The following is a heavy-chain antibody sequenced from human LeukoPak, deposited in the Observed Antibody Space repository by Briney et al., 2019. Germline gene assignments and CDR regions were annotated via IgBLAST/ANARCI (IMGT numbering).Heavy chain of an antibody. V-gene: IGHV3-11*01. CDR3: AKEEGRFLEWLTEGSFDY. D-gene: IGHD3-3*01. CDR1: GFTFSDYY. J-gene: IGHJ4*02. Sequence: GGSLRLSCAASGFTFSDYYMSWIRQAPGKGLEWVSYISSSDNIIYYADSVKGRFTISRDNSKNTLYLQMNSLRAEDTAVYYCAKEEGRFLEWLTEGSFDYWGQGTLVTVSS. CDR2: ISSSDNII.